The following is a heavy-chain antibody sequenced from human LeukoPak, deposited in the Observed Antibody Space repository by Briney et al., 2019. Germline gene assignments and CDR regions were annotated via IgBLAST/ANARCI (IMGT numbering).Heavy chain of an antibody. CDR1: GFTFDDYA. V-gene: IGHV3-43*02. Sequence: GGSLRLSCAASGFTFDDYAMHWVRQAPGKGLEWVSLIRGDGGSTYYADSVKGRLTISRDNDKNSLYLQMNSLRAEDTAVYYCARDPRYYYDSSGPITGGQGTLVTVSS. CDR2: IRGDGGST. CDR3: ARDPRYYYDSSGPIT. J-gene: IGHJ4*02. D-gene: IGHD3-22*01.